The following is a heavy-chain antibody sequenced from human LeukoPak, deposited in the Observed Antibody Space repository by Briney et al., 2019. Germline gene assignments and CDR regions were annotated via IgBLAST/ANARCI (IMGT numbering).Heavy chain of an antibody. J-gene: IGHJ4*02. CDR3: ARVPPKYCSSTSCHIDY. V-gene: IGHV4-38-2*02. CDR2: IYHSGST. CDR1: GYSISSGYY. Sequence: SETLSLTCTVSGYSISSGYYWGWIRQPPGKGLEWIGSIYHSGSTYYNPSLKSRVTISVDTSKNQFSLKLSSVTAADTAVYYCARVPPKYCSSTSCHIDYWGQGTLVTVPS. D-gene: IGHD2-2*02.